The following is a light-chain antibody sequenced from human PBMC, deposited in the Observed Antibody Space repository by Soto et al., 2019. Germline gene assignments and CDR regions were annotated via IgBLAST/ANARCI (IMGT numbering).Light chain of an antibody. Sequence: EVVMTQSPATLSVSPGERATLSCRASQSVSSNLAWYQQKSGQAPRLLIYGASTRATGIPARFSGSGSGTEFTLTISSLQSEDFAGYYCQQYNNWPPWTFGKGTKVEIK. CDR2: GAS. J-gene: IGKJ1*01. CDR3: QQYNNWPPWT. CDR1: QSVSSN. V-gene: IGKV3-15*01.